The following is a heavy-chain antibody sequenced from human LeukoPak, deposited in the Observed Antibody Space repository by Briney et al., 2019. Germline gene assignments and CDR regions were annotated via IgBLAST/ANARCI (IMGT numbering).Heavy chain of an antibody. CDR1: GDSVSGSSIT. CDR3: ARVRTFGDYWFDY. J-gene: IGHJ4*02. V-gene: IGHV6-1*01. CDR2: TYYRSKWYN. D-gene: IGHD4-17*01. Sequence: SQTLSLTCAISGDSVSGSSITWNWIRQSPSRGLEWLGRTYYRSKWYNDYALSVKSRMTINRDTSKNQFSLQLNSVTPEDTAVYYCARVRTFGDYWFDYWGQGTLVTVSS.